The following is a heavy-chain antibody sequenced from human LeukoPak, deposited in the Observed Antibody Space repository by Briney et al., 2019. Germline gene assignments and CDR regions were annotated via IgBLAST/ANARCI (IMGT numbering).Heavy chain of an antibody. CDR2: ISYDGSNK. CDR1: GFTFSSYA. V-gene: IGHV3-30-3*01. Sequence: PGGSLRLSCAASGFTFSSYAMHWVRQAPGKGLEWVAVISYDGSNKYYADSVKGRFTISRDNSKNTLYLQMNSLRAEDTAVYYCARGTDTAMVTEPDAFDIWGQGTMVTVSS. D-gene: IGHD5-18*01. J-gene: IGHJ3*02. CDR3: ARGTDTAMVTEPDAFDI.